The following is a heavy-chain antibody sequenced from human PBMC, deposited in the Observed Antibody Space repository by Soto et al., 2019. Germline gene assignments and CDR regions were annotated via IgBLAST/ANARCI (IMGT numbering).Heavy chain of an antibody. D-gene: IGHD4-4*01. CDR2: IYYSGST. CDR3: ARGIGRYDYSNYRWFDP. V-gene: IGHV4-30-4*01. Sequence: QVQLQESGPGLVKPSQTLSLTCTVSGGSISSGDYYWSWIRQPPGKGLEWIGYIYYSGSTYYNPSLKSRVTISVDTSKNQFSLKLSSVTAADTAVYYCARGIGRYDYSNYRWFDPWGQGTLVTVSS. CDR1: GGSISSGDYY. J-gene: IGHJ5*02.